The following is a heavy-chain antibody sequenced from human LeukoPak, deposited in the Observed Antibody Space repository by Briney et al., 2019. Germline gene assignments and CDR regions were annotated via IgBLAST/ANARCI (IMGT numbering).Heavy chain of an antibody. CDR2: IYSSGST. CDR3: ARHARSGYSSGWASWFDP. V-gene: IGHV4-4*07. Sequence: SETLSLTCTVSGDSISDYYWSWIRQPAGKGLEWIGRIYSSGSTNYNPSLKSRVTISVDTSKNQFSLKLSSVTAADTAVYYCARHARSGYSSGWASWFDPWGQGTLVTVSS. J-gene: IGHJ5*02. CDR1: GDSISDYY. D-gene: IGHD6-19*01.